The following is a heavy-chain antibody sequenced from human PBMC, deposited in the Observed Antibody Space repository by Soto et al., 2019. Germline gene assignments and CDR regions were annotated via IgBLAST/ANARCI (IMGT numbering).Heavy chain of an antibody. J-gene: IGHJ5*02. CDR1: GGSVSSGSYY. CDR2: IYYSGST. V-gene: IGHV4-61*01. CDR3: ARLVVVTAIRVLDP. Sequence: QVQLQESGPGLVKPSETLSLTCTVSGGSVSSGSYYWSWIRQPPGKGLEWIGYIYYSGSTNYNPSLKSRVTISVDTSKNQFSLKLSSVTAADTAVYYCARLVVVTAIRVLDPWGQGTLVTVSS. D-gene: IGHD2-21*02.